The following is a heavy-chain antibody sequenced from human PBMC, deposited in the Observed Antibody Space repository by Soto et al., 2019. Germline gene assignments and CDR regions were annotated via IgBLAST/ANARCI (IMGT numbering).Heavy chain of an antibody. V-gene: IGHV1-69*13. J-gene: IGHJ6*02. Sequence: VKVSCKASGGSLSNYGISWVRQAPGQGLEWMGGIIPVFGTANYAQKFQGRVTITADESTSIVYMDVTSLRSEDTAVYYCARGDATKIVVTTYYAMDVWGQGTTVTVSS. CDR1: GGSLSNYG. CDR3: ARGDATKIVVTTYYAMDV. D-gene: IGHD3-9*01. CDR2: IIPVFGTA.